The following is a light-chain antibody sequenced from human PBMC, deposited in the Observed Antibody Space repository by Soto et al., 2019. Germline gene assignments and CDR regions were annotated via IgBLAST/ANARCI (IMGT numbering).Light chain of an antibody. Sequence: VLTQSPATLSLSPGQRATLSCTSSQGVSYYLAWYQHKPGQAPRLLLFDASKRARGVPARFSGSGSSTEFTLTTSSLEPEDCGFYYCQLRSNGPPVFTVVPGTTVDVK. CDR1: QGVSYY. J-gene: IGKJ3*01. CDR3: QLRSNGPPVFT. V-gene: IGKV3-11*01. CDR2: DAS.